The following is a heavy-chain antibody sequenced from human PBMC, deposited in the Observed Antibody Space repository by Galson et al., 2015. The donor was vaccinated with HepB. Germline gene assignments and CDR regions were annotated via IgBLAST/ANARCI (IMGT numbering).Heavy chain of an antibody. D-gene: IGHD1-26*01. CDR1: GFSFRDYF. J-gene: IGHJ4*02. CDR2: ISTSGSV. CDR3: AREKSGNFYTFDS. Sequence: SLRLSCAVSGFSFRDYFMSWIRQTPGKGLEWVSCISTSGSVKYAENVKGRFTISRDNAGNSLHLQMRSLTVVDTAIYYCAREKSGNFYTFDSWGQGTLVTVSS. V-gene: IGHV3-11*01.